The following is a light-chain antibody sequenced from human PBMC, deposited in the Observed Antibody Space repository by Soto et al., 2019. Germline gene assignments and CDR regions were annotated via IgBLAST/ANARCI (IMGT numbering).Light chain of an antibody. J-gene: IGLJ2*01. Sequence: QSALTQPASVSGSPGQSITISCTGTSSDVGGYNYVSWYQQHPGKAPKLMIYDVSNRPSGVSNRFSGSKSGNTASLTISGLQAEDEADYYCSSYTSSSTYVVFGGGTKL. CDR3: SSYTSSSTYVV. V-gene: IGLV2-14*01. CDR2: DVS. CDR1: SSDVGGYNY.